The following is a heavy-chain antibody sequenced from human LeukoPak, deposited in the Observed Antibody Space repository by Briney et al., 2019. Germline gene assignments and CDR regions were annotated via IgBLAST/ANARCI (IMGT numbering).Heavy chain of an antibody. J-gene: IGHJ5*02. CDR3: AKSMAYHYDSSGYYYIS. Sequence: GXGLEWVSXXSGSGGSTYYADSVKGRFTISRDNSKNTLYLQMNSLRAEDTAVYYCAKSMAYHYDSSGYYYISWGQGTLVTVSS. D-gene: IGHD3-22*01. V-gene: IGHV3-23*01. CDR2: XSGSGGST.